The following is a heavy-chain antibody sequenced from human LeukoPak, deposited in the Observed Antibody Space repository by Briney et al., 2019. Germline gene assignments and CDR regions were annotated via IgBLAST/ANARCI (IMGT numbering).Heavy chain of an antibody. CDR3: ASSPMVYCSGGSCYYRPPGPIDY. Sequence: GGTLRLSCAASGFTVSSNYMSWVRQAPGKGLEWVSVIYSGGSTYYADSVKGRFTISRDNSKNTLYLQMNSLRAEDTAVYYCASSPMVYCSGGSCYYRPPGPIDYWGQGTLVTVSS. V-gene: IGHV3-53*01. CDR2: IYSGGST. CDR1: GFTVSSNY. J-gene: IGHJ4*02. D-gene: IGHD2-15*01.